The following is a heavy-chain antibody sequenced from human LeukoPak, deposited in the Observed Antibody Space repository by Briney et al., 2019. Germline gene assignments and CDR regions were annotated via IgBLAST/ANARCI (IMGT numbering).Heavy chain of an antibody. J-gene: IGHJ4*02. Sequence: PSETLSLTCTVSGYSISSGYYWGWIRQPPGKGLEWIGSIYHSGSTYYNPSLKSRVTISVDTSKNQFSLKLSSVTAADTAVYYCARRRGSGRSPYYFDYWGQGTLVTVSS. CDR3: ARRRGSGRSPYYFDY. V-gene: IGHV4-38-2*02. D-gene: IGHD3-10*01. CDR1: GYSISSGYY. CDR2: IYHSGST.